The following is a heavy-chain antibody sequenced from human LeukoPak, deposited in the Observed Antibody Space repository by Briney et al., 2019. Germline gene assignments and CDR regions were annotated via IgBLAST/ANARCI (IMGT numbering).Heavy chain of an antibody. CDR2: INPSGGST. CDR1: GYTFTSYY. V-gene: IGHV1-46*01. J-gene: IGHJ3*02. CDR3: ASKYCSSTSCYWNDAFDI. D-gene: IGHD2-2*01. Sequence: ASVKVSCKASGYTFTSYYMHWVRQAPGQGLEWMGIINPSGGSTSYAQEFQGRVTMTRDTSTSTVYMELSSLRSEDTAVYYCASKYCSSTSCYWNDAFDIWGQGTMVTVSS.